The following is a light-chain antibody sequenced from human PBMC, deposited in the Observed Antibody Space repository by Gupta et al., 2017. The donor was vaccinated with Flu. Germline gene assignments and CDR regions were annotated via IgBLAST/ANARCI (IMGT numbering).Light chain of an antibody. J-gene: IGLJ2*01. V-gene: IGLV3-21*02. CDR2: DNN. Sequence: QTARITCGGNSVGSKSVHWYQQKPGQAPVVVVYDNNDRPSGIAARCSGSNSANTATLTISRVEAGDEADYFCLVWDSKSDHPVVFGGGTKLTVL. CDR3: LVWDSKSDHPVV. CDR1: SVGSKS.